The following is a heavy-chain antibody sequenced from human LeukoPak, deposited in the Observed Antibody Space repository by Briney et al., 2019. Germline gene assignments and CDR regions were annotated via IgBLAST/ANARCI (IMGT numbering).Heavy chain of an antibody. J-gene: IGHJ3*02. CDR1: GGTFSSYA. Sequence: SVKVSCKASGGTFSSYAISWVRQAPGQGLEWMGGIIPIFGTANYAQKFQGRVTITADESTSTAYMELSSLRSEDTAVYYCAGDYGETGAFDIWGQGTMVTVSS. CDR3: AGDYGETGAFDI. CDR2: IIPIFGTA. D-gene: IGHD4/OR15-4a*01. V-gene: IGHV1-69*13.